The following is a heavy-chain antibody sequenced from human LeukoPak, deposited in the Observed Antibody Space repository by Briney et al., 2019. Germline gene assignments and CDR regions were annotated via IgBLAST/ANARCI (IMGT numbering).Heavy chain of an antibody. J-gene: IGHJ4*02. D-gene: IGHD2/OR15-2a*01. V-gene: IGHV3-15*01. CDR3: TTFYHEYSPY. CDR2: IKSNAEGGTP. Sequence: GGSLRLSCAASGFSFMNAWMIWVRQAPGKGLEWVGRIKSNAEGGTPDYAAPARGRFTISRDDSKNTLYLQMNSLKTEDTAVYYCTTFYHEYSPYWGRGTLVTVSS. CDR1: GFSFMNAW.